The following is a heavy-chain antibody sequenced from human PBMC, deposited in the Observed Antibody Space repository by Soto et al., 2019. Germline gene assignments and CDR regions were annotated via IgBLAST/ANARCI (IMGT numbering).Heavy chain of an antibody. Sequence: EVQLVESGGGLVQPGGSLTLSCAASGFTFSSFWMTRVRQAPGKGLEWVANIKQDGSAKNYVDSVEGRFTVSRDNAKNSLYLQMNSLRVEDTAVYYCVRSQSAAYHAWGQGTMVIVSS. CDR3: VRSQSAAYHA. D-gene: IGHD3-3*01. CDR2: IKQDGSAK. CDR1: GFTFSSFW. J-gene: IGHJ3*01. V-gene: IGHV3-7*01.